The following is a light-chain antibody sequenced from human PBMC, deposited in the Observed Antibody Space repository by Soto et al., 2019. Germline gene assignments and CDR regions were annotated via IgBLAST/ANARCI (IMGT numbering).Light chain of an antibody. CDR3: CSYAGSYPVVL. CDR1: SSDVGGYNY. CDR2: DVS. Sequence: QSALTQPRSVSGSPGQSVTISCTGTSSDVGGYNYVSWYQQHPGKAPKLMIYDVSKRPSGVPDRFSGSKSGNTASLTISGLQAEDEADYYCCSYAGSYPVVLFGGGTKLTVL. V-gene: IGLV2-11*01. J-gene: IGLJ2*01.